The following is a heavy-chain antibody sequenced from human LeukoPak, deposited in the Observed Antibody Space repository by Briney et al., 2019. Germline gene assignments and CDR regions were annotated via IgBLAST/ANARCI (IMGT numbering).Heavy chain of an antibody. Sequence: ASVKVSCKASGGTFSSYAISWVRQAPGQGLKWMGGIIPIFGTANYAQKFQGRVTITADKSTSTAYMELSSLRSEDTAVYYCARMMVRGVIRSLYYYYYYGMDVWGKGTTVTVSS. CDR3: ARMMVRGVIRSLYYYYYYGMDV. CDR2: IIPIFGTA. CDR1: GGTFSSYA. D-gene: IGHD3-10*01. J-gene: IGHJ6*04. V-gene: IGHV1-69*06.